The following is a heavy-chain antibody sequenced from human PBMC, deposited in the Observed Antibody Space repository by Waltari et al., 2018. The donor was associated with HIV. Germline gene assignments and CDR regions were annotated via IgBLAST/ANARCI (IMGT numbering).Heavy chain of an antibody. CDR1: GFTFASSW. D-gene: IGHD6-13*01. V-gene: IGHV3-7*01. CDR2: IKEDGSEI. J-gene: IGHJ4*02. CDR3: ARRQQLTD. Sequence: EVRLVESGGGWVQPVGSLRLPSAAPGFTFASSWMTLVRQAPGEGLEWVANIKEDGSEIHYVDSVKGRFTISRDNAKNSLYLQMNSLRAEDTAVYYCARRQQLTDWGQGTLVTVSS.